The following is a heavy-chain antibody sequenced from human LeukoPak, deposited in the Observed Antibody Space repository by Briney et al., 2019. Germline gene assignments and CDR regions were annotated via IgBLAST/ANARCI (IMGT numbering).Heavy chain of an antibody. J-gene: IGHJ4*02. CDR3: AALDSSGYYSDY. V-gene: IGHV4-39*01. Sequence: SQTLSLTCTVSGGSISRGGYYWGWIRQPPGKGLEWIGSIYYSGSTYYNPSLKSRVTISVDTSKNQFSLKLSSVTAADTAVYYCAALDSSGYYSDYWGQGTLVTVSS. D-gene: IGHD3-22*01. CDR2: IYYSGST. CDR1: GGSISRGGYY.